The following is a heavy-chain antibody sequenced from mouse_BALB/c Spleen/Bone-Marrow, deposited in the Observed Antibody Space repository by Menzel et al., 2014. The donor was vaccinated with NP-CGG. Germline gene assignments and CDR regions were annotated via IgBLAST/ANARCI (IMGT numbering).Heavy chain of an antibody. CDR2: IDPANGNT. V-gene: IGHV14-3*02. CDR3: ASATTSTFYAVDY. Sequence: VHVKQSGAELVKPGASVKLSCTVSGFNIRDTYMHWVKQRPEQGLEWNGRIDPANGNTKYDPKFQGKATITADTSSNTAFLQLSSLTSEYSAVYYCASATTSTFYAVDYWGQGTSITVSS. J-gene: IGHJ4*01. CDR1: GFNIRDTY. D-gene: IGHD1-2*01.